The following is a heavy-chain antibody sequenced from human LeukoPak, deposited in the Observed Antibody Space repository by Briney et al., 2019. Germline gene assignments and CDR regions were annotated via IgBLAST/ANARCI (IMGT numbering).Heavy chain of an antibody. CDR2: VYHSGST. CDR3: ARHGNYYDTSQSDP. Sequence: PSETLSLTCAVSGYSISSGYYWGWIRQPPGEGVEWIGSVYHSGSTYYNPSLESRVTISVHTSKNQFSLKLSSVTAADTAVYYCARHGNYYDTSQSDPWGQGTLVTVSS. CDR1: GYSISSGYY. V-gene: IGHV4-38-2*01. D-gene: IGHD3-22*01. J-gene: IGHJ5*02.